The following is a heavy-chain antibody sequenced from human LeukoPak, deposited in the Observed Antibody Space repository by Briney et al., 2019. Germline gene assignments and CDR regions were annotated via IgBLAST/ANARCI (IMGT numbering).Heavy chain of an antibody. V-gene: IGHV1-46*01. J-gene: IGHJ6*04. D-gene: IGHD2-2*01. CDR2: INRSGGST. CDR1: GYTFTSYY. CDR3: ARDIVVVPAANLGGGVYYYYGMDV. Sequence: ASVKVSCKASGYTFTSYYMHWVRQAPGQGLEWMGIINRSGGSTSYAQKFQGRVTMTRDTSTSTVYMELSSLRSEDTAVYYCARDIVVVPAANLGGGVYYYYGMDVWGKGTTFTVSS.